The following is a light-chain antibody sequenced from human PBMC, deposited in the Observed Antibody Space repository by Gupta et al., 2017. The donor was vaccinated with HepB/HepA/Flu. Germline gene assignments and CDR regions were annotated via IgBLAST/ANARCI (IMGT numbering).Light chain of an antibody. V-gene: IGKV1-39*01. J-gene: IGKJ2*04. CDR3: QQSYSTLMCS. CDR1: QSIWSY. Sequence: DIHMTQAPTHLSASLGDRVTITCRASQSIWSYLNCYQQKPGKHPKLLLYAASSLQSGVPSRLCGSGCGTNFTLTISSLQPEDFATYYCQQSYSTLMCSFGQGTKLEIK. CDR2: AAS.